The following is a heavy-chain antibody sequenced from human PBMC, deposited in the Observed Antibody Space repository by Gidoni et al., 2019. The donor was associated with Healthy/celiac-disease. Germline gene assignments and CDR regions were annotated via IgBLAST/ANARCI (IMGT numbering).Heavy chain of an antibody. J-gene: IGHJ6*03. CDR2: TSSNGGST. CDR3: AQRFGELYYYYMDA. D-gene: IGHD3-10*01. CDR1: GFTLSSYA. V-gene: IGHV3-64D*06. Sequence: EVQLVASGGGLVQPGRSLRLSSSAYGFTLSSYAMHCVRQAPGKGLEYVAPTSSNGGSTYYADPVKRRFTISRDNSTSTLYLQMSSLRADDTAVYYCAQRFGELYYYYMDAWGKGTTVTVSS.